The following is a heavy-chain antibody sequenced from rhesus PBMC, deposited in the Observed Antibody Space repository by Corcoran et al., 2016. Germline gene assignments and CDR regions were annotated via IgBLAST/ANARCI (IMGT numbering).Heavy chain of an antibody. Sequence: QLQLQESGPGLVKPSETLSVTCAVSGGSISSSYWSWIRQAPGKGLEGIGYIYGSGSSTNYNPSLKSRVTLSVDTSKNQLSLKLSSGTAADTAVYYCARMIAAAGTWGQGVLVTVSS. CDR1: GGSISSSY. D-gene: IGHD6-31*01. V-gene: IGHV4-169*01. CDR3: ARMIAAAGT. J-gene: IGHJ4*01. CDR2: IYGSGSST.